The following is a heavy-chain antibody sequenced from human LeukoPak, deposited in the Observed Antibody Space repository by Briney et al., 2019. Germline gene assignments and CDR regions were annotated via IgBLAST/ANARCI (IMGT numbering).Heavy chain of an antibody. V-gene: IGHV3-30-3*01. CDR2: ISYDGSNK. J-gene: IGHJ4*02. CDR1: GFTFSSYA. CDR3: ARVRITMVRGVTRYYFDY. Sequence: GGSLRLSCAASGFTFSSYAMHWVRQAPGKGLEWVAVISYDGSNKYYADSVKGRFTISRDNSKNSLYLQMNSLRAEDTAVYYCARVRITMVRGVTRYYFDYWGQGTLVTVSS. D-gene: IGHD3-10*01.